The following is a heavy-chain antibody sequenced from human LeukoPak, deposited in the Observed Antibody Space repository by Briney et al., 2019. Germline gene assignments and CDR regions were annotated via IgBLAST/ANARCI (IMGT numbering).Heavy chain of an antibody. D-gene: IGHD1-26*01. CDR1: GFTFSSYA. CDR2: ISGSGGST. J-gene: IGHJ3*02. V-gene: IGHV3-23*01. CDR3: AKDGGSYQGVFAFDI. Sequence: GGSLRLSCPASGFTFSSYAMSWVRQAPGKGLEWVSAISGSGGSTYYADSVKGRFTISRDNSKNALYLQMNSLRAEDTAVYYCAKDGGSYQGVFAFDIWGQGTMVTVSS.